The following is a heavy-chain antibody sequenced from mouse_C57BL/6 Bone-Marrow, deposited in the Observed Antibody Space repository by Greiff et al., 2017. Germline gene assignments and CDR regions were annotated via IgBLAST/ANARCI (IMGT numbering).Heavy chain of an antibody. J-gene: IGHJ1*03. V-gene: IGHV1-15*01. D-gene: IGHD1-1*01. CDR2: IDPETGGT. Sequence: QLQQSGAELVRPGASVTLSCKASGYTFTDYEMHWVKQTPVHGLEWIGAIDPETGGTAYNQKFKGKAILTADKSSSTAYMELRSLTSEDSAVYYCTRPTYYGSSYVWYFDVWGTGTTVTVSS. CDR3: TRPTYYGSSYVWYFDV. CDR1: GYTFTDYE.